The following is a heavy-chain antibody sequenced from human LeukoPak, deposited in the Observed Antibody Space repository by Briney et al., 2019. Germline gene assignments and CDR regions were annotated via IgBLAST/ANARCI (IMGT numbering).Heavy chain of an antibody. J-gene: IGHJ3*02. Sequence: GASVKVSCKPSGYTFTGYYMHWVRQAPGQGLEWMGWINPNSGGTNYAQKFQGRVTMTRDTSISTAYMELSRLRSDDTAVYYCARGDIVVVPAASGAFDIWGQGTMVTVSS. D-gene: IGHD2-2*01. V-gene: IGHV1-2*02. CDR3: ARGDIVVVPAASGAFDI. CDR1: GYTFTGYY. CDR2: INPNSGGT.